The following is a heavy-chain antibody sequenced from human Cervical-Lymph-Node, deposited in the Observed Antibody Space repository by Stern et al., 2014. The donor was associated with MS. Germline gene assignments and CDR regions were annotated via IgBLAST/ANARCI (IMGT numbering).Heavy chain of an antibody. CDR2: IYHTGST. CDR3: LHY. CDR1: GGSINDYY. J-gene: IGHJ4*02. D-gene: IGHD2-2*01. V-gene: IGHV4-59*01. Sequence: QVQLQESGPGLVKPSETLSLTCTVSGGSINDYYWSWIRQPPGKGLEWIGYIYHTGSTNYNPSLKSRVTMSVDTSKNQFSLKLSSVTAADTAIYDALHYWGQGMLVTVSS.